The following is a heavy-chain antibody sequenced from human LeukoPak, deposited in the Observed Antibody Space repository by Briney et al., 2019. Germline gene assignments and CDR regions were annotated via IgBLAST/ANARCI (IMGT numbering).Heavy chain of an antibody. CDR3: ARDEYSSSSYDY. J-gene: IGHJ4*02. V-gene: IGHV4-4*07. D-gene: IGHD6-6*01. Sequence: SETLSLTCSVSGGSISSYYWSWIRQAAGKGLEWIGRIYSSGYTNYNPSLKSRVTMSVDTSKNQFSLKLSSVTAADTAVYYCARDEYSSSSYDYWGQGTLVTVSS. CDR1: GGSISSYY. CDR2: IYSSGYT.